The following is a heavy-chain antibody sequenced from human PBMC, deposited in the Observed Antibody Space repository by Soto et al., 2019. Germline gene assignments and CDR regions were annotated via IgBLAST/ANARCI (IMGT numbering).Heavy chain of an antibody. J-gene: IGHJ5*02. D-gene: IGHD6-19*01. CDR3: AREIRSGWTKNWFDP. CDR1: GLTFSSDV. Sequence: PGGSLRLSCAASGLTFSSDVMSWVRQAPGKRLEWVSAISGSGGSTYYADSVKGRFTISRDNSKNTLYLQINTLRAEDTAIYYCAREIRSGWTKNWFDPWGQGTLVTVSS. CDR2: ISGSGGST. V-gene: IGHV3-23*01.